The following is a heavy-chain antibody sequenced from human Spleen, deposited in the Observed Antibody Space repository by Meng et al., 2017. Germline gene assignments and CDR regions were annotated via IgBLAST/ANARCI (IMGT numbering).Heavy chain of an antibody. J-gene: IGHJ5*02. CDR3: ARAVASSFDP. D-gene: IGHD5-12*01. CDR1: GDSVSNNSAS. Sequence: QVQLQQSGPGLVKPSQTLSLPCAIPGDSVSNNSASWTWIRQSPSRGLEWLGRTYYRSKWYNDYAGSVKSRITINPDTSKNQFSLQLSSVTPEDTAVYYCARAVASSFDPWGQGTLVTVSS. V-gene: IGHV6-1*01. CDR2: TYYRSKWYN.